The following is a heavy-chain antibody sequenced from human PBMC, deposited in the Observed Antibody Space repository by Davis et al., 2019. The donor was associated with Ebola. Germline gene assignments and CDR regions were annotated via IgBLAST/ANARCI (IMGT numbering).Heavy chain of an antibody. D-gene: IGHD3-10*01. CDR2: ISYSGDT. V-gene: IGHV4-59*08. CDR3: ARGSSSVDYFDY. J-gene: IGHJ4*02. Sequence: SETLSLTCTVSSGSISSYYWSWIRQPPGRGLEWIGHISYSGDTMYNPSLKSRVTISLDTSKNQFSLKLNSVTAADTAVYYCARGSSSVDYFDYWGQGTLVTVSS. CDR1: SGSISSYY.